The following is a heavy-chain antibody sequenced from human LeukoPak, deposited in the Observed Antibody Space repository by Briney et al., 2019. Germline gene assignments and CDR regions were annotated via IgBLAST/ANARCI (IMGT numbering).Heavy chain of an antibody. V-gene: IGHV4-59*12. J-gene: IGHJ4*02. D-gene: IGHD1-7*01. CDR1: GGSISSYY. CDR2: IYYSGST. CDR3: ARDRGNSNWYFDY. Sequence: SETLSLTCTVSGGSISSYYWSWIRQPPGKGLEWIGYIYYSGSTNYNPSLKSRVTISVDRSKNQFSLKLSSVTAADTAVYYCARDRGNSNWYFDYWGQGTLVTVSS.